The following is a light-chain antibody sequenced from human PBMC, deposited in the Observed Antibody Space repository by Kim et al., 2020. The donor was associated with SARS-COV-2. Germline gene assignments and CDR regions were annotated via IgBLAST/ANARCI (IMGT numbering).Light chain of an antibody. J-gene: IGLJ3*02. CDR2: DVT. CDR3: SSYSSSSTLV. CDR1: RSDIGAYNY. Sequence: GQSFTHSCTGTRSDIGAYNYVSWYQQHPGEAPKLIIYDVTDRPSGVSNRFSGAKSATTASLTISGLQAEDEADYFCSSYSSSSTLVFGGGTKVTVL. V-gene: IGLV2-14*03.